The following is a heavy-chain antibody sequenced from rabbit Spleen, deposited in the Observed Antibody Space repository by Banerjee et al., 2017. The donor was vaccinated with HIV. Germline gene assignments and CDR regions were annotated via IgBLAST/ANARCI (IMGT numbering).Heavy chain of an antibody. CDR2: INTGNGYT. D-gene: IGHD4-1*01. CDR3: ARETSSGWGVVSFYFNL. V-gene: IGHV1S47*01. Sequence: QEQLVESGGGLVQPGGSLKLSCKASGFDVSSYGVSWVRQAPGTGLEWIGYINTGNGYTSYASWVNGRFSISRSTSLNTVTLQLNSLTAADTATYFCARETSSGWGVVSFYFNLWGQGTLVTVS. J-gene: IGHJ4*01. CDR1: GFDVSSYG.